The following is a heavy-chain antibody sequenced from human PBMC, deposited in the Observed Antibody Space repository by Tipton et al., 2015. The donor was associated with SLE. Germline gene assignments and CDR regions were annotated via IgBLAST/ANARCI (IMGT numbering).Heavy chain of an antibody. D-gene: IGHD6-13*01. CDR1: GASISSGCYY. J-gene: IGHJ3*02. CDR2: VYSSGTT. CDR3: ARDGGSSWSLDAFDT. V-gene: IGHV4-61*02. Sequence: TLSLTCTVSGASISSGCYYWNWIRQPAGKGLEWLGRVYSSGTTNYNSPLKSRVTISVDTSKNQFSLKLSSVTAADTAVYYCARDGGSSWSLDAFDTWGQGTMVTVSS.